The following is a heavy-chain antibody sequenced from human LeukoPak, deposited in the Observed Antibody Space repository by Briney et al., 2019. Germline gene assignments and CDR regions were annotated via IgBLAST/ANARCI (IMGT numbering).Heavy chain of an antibody. V-gene: IGHV1-2*02. CDR3: ASSPGIAAED. D-gene: IGHD6-13*01. CDR2: INPNNGGT. Sequence: ASVKVSCKAPGYTFTGYYMHWVRQAPGQGLEWMGWINPNNGGTNYAQKFQGRVTMTRDTSISTAYMELSRLRSDDTAVYDWASSPGIAAEDWGQGTLVTVSS. CDR1: GYTFTGYY. J-gene: IGHJ4*02.